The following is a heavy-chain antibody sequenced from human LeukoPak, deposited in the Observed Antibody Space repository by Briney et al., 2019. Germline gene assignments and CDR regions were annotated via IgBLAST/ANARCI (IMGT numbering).Heavy chain of an antibody. Sequence: SETLSLTCTVSGGSISSSSYYWGWIRQPPGKGLEWIGSIYYSGSTYYNPSLKSRVTISVDTSKNQFSLKLSSVTAADTAVYYCARQGIRYFDWLSHIWWGQGTLVTVSS. CDR3: ARQGIRYFDWLSHIW. CDR2: IYYSGST. J-gene: IGHJ4*02. D-gene: IGHD3-9*01. CDR1: GGSISSSSYY. V-gene: IGHV4-39*01.